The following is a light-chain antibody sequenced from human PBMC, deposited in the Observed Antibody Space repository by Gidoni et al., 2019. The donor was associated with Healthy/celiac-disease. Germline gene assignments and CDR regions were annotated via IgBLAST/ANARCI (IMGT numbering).Light chain of an antibody. CDR2: DVS. Sequence: ASSLILYDVSKRPSGVPDRFSGSKSGNTASLTISGPQAEDEADYYCCSDAGSYTFEGVFGGGTKLTVL. J-gene: IGLJ2*01. CDR3: CSDAGSYTFEGV. V-gene: IGLV2-11*01.